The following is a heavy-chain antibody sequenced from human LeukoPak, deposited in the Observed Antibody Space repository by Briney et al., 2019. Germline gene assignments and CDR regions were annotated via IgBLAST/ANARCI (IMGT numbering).Heavy chain of an antibody. Sequence: GGSLRLSCAASGFTFSSYEMNWVRQAPGKGLEWVSYISSSGSTIYYADSVNGRFTISRDNAKNSLYMQLNSLRAEDTAVYYCARDGDFWSGYRSIDYWGQGTLVTVSS. CDR1: GFTFSSYE. V-gene: IGHV3-48*03. CDR3: ARDGDFWSGYRSIDY. CDR2: ISSSGSTI. J-gene: IGHJ4*02. D-gene: IGHD3-3*01.